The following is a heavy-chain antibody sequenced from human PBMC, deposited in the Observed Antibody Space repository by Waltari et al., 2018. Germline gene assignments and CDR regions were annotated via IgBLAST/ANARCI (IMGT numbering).Heavy chain of an antibody. V-gene: IGHV4-34*01. CDR2: INHSGST. D-gene: IGHD6-19*01. Sequence: QVQLQQWGAGLLKPSETLSLTCAVYGGSFSGYYWSWIRQPPGKGLEWIGEINHSGSTNYNPSLKSRVTISVDTSKNQFSLKLSSVTAADTAVYYCARGARAVAGTPDFDYWGQGTLVTVSS. CDR1: GGSFSGYY. CDR3: ARGARAVAGTPDFDY. J-gene: IGHJ4*02.